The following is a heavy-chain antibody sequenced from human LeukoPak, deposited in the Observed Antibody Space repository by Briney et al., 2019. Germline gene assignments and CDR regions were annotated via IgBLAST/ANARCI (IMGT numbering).Heavy chain of an antibody. CDR3: ARRKDIVVVVAAPTAFDI. CDR1: GYSISSGYY. V-gene: IGHV4-38-2*02. Sequence: PSETLSLTCTVSGYSISSGYYWGWIRQPPGKGLEWIGSIYYSGSTYYNPSLKSRVTISIDTSKNQFSLKLSSVTAADTAVYYCARRKDIVVVVAAPTAFDIWGQGTMVTVSS. D-gene: IGHD2-15*01. J-gene: IGHJ3*02. CDR2: IYYSGST.